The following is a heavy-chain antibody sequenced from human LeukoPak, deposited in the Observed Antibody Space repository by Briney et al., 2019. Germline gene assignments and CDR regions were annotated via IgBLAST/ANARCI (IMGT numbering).Heavy chain of an antibody. V-gene: IGHV3-30*02. CDR1: GFN. CDR2: IWSDGSNK. Sequence: GGSLRLSCAGSGFNMHWVRQAPGKGLEWVAFIWSDGSNKYYADSLKGRFTISRDNSRKTLYLQMNSLRAEDTAVYYCAKDYGSGSYAFDPWGQGTLVTVSS. CDR3: AKDYGSGSYAFDP. J-gene: IGHJ5*02. D-gene: IGHD3-10*01.